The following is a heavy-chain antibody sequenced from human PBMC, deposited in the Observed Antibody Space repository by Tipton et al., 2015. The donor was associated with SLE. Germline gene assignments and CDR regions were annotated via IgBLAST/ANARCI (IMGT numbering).Heavy chain of an antibody. Sequence: TLSLTCTVSGVSINSFYWSWIRQPPGKGLEWIGYIYYSGRNNYNPSLKTRVTMSVDTSMSQFSLKLTSVTAADTAVYYCARTTEYFDPWGQGTLVTVSS. J-gene: IGHJ5*02. V-gene: IGHV4-59*08. CDR3: ARTTEYFDP. CDR2: IYYSGRN. CDR1: GVSINSFY. D-gene: IGHD1-1*01.